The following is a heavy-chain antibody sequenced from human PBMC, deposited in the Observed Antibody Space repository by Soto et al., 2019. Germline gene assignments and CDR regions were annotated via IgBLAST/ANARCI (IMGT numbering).Heavy chain of an antibody. CDR2: IHSDGSST. CDR3: ARGDRGAFDI. D-gene: IGHD1-26*01. V-gene: IGHV3-74*01. J-gene: IGHJ3*02. CDR1: GFTFSYYW. Sequence: LXLSCAASGFTFSYYWMHWVRQAPGKGLVWVSRIHSDGSSTTYADSVKGRFTISRDNARNPVYLQMNSLRVEDTAVYYCARGDRGAFDIWGQGTVVTVSS.